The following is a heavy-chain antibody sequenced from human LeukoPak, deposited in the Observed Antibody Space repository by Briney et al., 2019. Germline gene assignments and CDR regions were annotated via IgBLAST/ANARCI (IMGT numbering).Heavy chain of an antibody. CDR3: ARRLPGYFYYMDV. Sequence: SETLSLTCTVSGGSISSGSYYWSWIRQPAGKGLEWIGRIYTSGSTNYNPSLKSRVTMSVDTSKNQFSLRLSSVTAADTAVYYCARRLPGYFYYMDVWGQGTTVTVSS. CDR1: GGSISSGSYY. D-gene: IGHD2-15*01. CDR2: IYTSGST. J-gene: IGHJ6*02. V-gene: IGHV4-61*02.